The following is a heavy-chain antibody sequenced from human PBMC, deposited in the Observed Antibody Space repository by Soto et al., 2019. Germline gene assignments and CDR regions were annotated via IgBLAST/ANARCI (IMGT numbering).Heavy chain of an antibody. V-gene: IGHV4-31*03. Sequence: SETLSLTCTVSGGSISSGGYYWSWIRQHPGKGLEWIGYIYYSGSTYYNPSLKSRVTISVDTSKNQFSLKLSSMTAADTAVYYCASSISSWYVSRRGGLDYWGQGTLVTVSS. CDR1: GGSISSGGYY. CDR3: ASSISSWYVSRRGGLDY. D-gene: IGHD6-13*01. CDR2: IYYSGST. J-gene: IGHJ4*02.